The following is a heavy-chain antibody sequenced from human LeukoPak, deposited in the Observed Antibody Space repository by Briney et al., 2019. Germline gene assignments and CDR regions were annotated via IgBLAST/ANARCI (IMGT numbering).Heavy chain of an antibody. V-gene: IGHV4-31*03. CDR2: IYYSVSS. CDR1: GDSISRGGYY. J-gene: IGHJ4*02. D-gene: IGHD2-2*01. CDR3: ARGSVPAFSVDY. Sequence: SQTLSLTCTVSGDSISRGGYYWSWIRQHPGKGMEWIGYIYYSVSSYYNPSFMSRLTISVDTSKNQFSLKLSSVTAADTAVYYCARGSVPAFSVDYWGQGTLVTVSS.